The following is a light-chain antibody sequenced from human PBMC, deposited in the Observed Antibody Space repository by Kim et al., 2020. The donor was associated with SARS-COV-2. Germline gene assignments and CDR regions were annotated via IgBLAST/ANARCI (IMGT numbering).Light chain of an antibody. CDR3: QSYDSSLSGSYV. Sequence: VTISCTGSSHNIGAGYDVHWYQQLPGTAPKLLIYGNSNRPSGVPDRFSGSKSGTSASLAITGLQAEDEADYYCQSYDSSLSGSYVFGTGTKVTVL. V-gene: IGLV1-40*01. CDR2: GNS. CDR1: SHNIGAGYD. J-gene: IGLJ1*01.